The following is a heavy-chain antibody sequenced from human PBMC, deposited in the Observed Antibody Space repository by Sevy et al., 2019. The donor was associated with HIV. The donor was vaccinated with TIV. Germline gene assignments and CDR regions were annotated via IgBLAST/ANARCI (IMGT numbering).Heavy chain of an antibody. D-gene: IGHD5-18*01. J-gene: IGHJ4*02. CDR2: ISSRGSTI. CDR3: ARVRYTYGSYDFDY. CDR1: EFTFSDYY. Sequence: GGSLRLSCAASEFTFSDYYISWIRQAPGKGLEWVTYISSRGSTIYYADSVKGRFTISRDNAKNSLYLQMNSLRAEDTAVYYCARVRYTYGSYDFDYWGQGTLVTVSS. V-gene: IGHV3-11*01.